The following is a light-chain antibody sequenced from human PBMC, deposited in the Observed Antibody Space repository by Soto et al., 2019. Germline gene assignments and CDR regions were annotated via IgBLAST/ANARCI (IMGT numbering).Light chain of an antibody. CDR1: QSISSY. CDR3: QQRSNWPSLT. V-gene: IGKV1-39*02. Sequence: DIQLTQSPSVLSASVGDTVTITCRASQSISSYLNWYQQKPGKAPKLLIYAASSLQSGVPSRFSGSGSGTEFTLTISSLQPDDFATYYCQQRSNWPSLTFGGGTKVDIK. CDR2: AAS. J-gene: IGKJ4*01.